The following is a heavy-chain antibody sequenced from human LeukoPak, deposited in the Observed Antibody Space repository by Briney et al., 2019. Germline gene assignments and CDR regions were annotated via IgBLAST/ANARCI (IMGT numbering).Heavy chain of an antibody. J-gene: IGHJ6*03. CDR2: IIPIFGTT. V-gene: IGHV1-69*06. CDR3: AKQGAIRQDYYMDL. D-gene: IGHD5-24*01. CDR1: GGSFSSYA. Sequence: GSSVNVSCKASGGSFSSYAITWVRQAPGQGLEWMGRIIPIFGTTTYAQKFQGRVTITADMGSSTAYPELTRLTSEDTALYFCAKQGAIRQDYYMDLWGNGTTVTVSS.